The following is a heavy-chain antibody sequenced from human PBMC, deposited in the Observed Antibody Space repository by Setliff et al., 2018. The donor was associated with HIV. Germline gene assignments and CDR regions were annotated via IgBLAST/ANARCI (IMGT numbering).Heavy chain of an antibody. CDR3: ARSPGDLYGGWNY. CDR2: IYYSGST. CDR1: GGSISSYY. J-gene: IGHJ4*02. D-gene: IGHD4-17*01. Sequence: SETLSLTCTVSGGSISSYYWSWIRQPPGKGLEWIGYIYYSGSTNYNPSLKSRVSMSVDLSKNQFSLKLSSVTAADTAVYYCARSPGDLYGGWNYWGQGTLVTVSS. V-gene: IGHV4-59*08.